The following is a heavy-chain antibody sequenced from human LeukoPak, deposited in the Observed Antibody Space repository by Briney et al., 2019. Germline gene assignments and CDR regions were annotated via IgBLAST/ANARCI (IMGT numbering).Heavy chain of an antibody. Sequence: GGSLRLSCAVSGFTFSSYAMSWVRQAPGKGLEWVSAISGSGGSTYYADSVKGRFTISRDNSKNTLYLQMNSLRAEDTAVYYCAKCPEIVGATMFDYWGQGTLVTVSS. CDR2: ISGSGGST. CDR1: GFTFSSYA. V-gene: IGHV3-23*01. CDR3: AKCPEIVGATMFDY. D-gene: IGHD1-26*01. J-gene: IGHJ4*02.